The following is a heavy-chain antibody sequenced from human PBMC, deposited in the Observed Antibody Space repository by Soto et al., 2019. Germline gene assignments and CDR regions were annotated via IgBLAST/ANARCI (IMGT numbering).Heavy chain of an antibody. J-gene: IGHJ4*02. D-gene: IGHD2-2*01. CDR2: ISGKSGST. Sequence: GGSLRLSCAASGFTFNNYAMNWVRQAPGKGLEWVSAISGKSGSTYYADSVKGRFTISRDNSKNTLYLQMNSLRADDTAVYYCAKDIVVVPAAGGGFDYWGQGTLVTVSS. V-gene: IGHV3-23*01. CDR3: AKDIVVVPAAGGGFDY. CDR1: GFTFNNYA.